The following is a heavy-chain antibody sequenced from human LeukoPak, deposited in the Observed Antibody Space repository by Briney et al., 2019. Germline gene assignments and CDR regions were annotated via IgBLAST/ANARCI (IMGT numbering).Heavy chain of an antibody. CDR1: GFTFSNYF. CDR3: ATGLVGATGALDC. D-gene: IGHD1-26*01. V-gene: IGHV3-7*01. CDR2: IREDGSQR. J-gene: IGHJ4*02. Sequence: GGSLRLSCAASGFTFSNYFMTWVRQAPGKGLEWVANIREDGSQRYYVDSVEGRFTISRDNAKNSLYLQMNSLRAEDTAVYYCATGLVGATGALDCWGQGTLVTVSS.